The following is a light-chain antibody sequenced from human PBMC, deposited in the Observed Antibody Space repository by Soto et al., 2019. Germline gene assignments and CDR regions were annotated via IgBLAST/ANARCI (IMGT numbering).Light chain of an antibody. CDR3: SSYTSSSTPYV. J-gene: IGLJ1*01. V-gene: IGLV2-14*01. Sequence: ALTQPASVSGSPGQSITISCTGTSSDVGDYNYVSWYQQHPGKAPKLMIYEVSNRPSGVSNRFSGSKSGNTASLTISGLQAEDEADYYCSSYTSSSTPYVFGTGTKVTVL. CDR1: SSDVGDYNY. CDR2: EVS.